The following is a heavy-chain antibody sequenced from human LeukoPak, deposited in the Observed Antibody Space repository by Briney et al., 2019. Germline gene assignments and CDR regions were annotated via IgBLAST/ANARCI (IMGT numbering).Heavy chain of an antibody. CDR1: GGSISSYY. Sequence: PSETLSLTCTVSGGSISSYYWSWILQPPGKGLEWIGYIYYSGSTNYNPSLKSRVTISVDTSKNQFSLKLSSVTAADTAVYYCARAPYSSSWYTYFDYWGQGTLVTVSS. V-gene: IGHV4-59*12. CDR2: IYYSGST. CDR3: ARAPYSSSWYTYFDY. D-gene: IGHD6-13*01. J-gene: IGHJ4*02.